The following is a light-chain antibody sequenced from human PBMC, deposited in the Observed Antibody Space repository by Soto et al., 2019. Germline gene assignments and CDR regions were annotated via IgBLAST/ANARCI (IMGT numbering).Light chain of an antibody. CDR2: GAS. V-gene: IGKV3-20*01. Sequence: EIVLTQSPGTLSLSPGERATLSCRASQSVSSSYLAWYQQKPGQAPRLLIYGASSRATGIPDRFSGSGSGTDFTLTISRLEAEDFAVYYCKQYGSSLWTFGQGTNLAIK. CDR3: KQYGSSLWT. J-gene: IGKJ1*01. CDR1: QSVSSSY.